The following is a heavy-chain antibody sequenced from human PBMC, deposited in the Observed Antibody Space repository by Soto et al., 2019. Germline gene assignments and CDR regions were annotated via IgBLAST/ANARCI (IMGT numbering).Heavy chain of an antibody. CDR2: VYPADSDT. J-gene: IGHJ6*02. D-gene: IGHD2-2*01. V-gene: IGHV5-51*01. Sequence: GESLKISCEASGYTFTSYWIAWVLQRPGKGLEWVGIVYPADSDTRYSPSFQGQVTISADKSINTAFLHWGSLKASDTAMYYCARRAGSSSSGLYYGLDVWGQGTTVTVSS. CDR1: GYTFTSYW. CDR3: ARRAGSSSSGLYYGLDV.